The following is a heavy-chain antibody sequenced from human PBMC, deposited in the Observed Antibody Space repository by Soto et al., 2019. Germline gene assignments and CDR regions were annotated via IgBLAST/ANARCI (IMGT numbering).Heavy chain of an antibody. Sequence: GGSLRLSCEASGFTFSSYGMHWVRQAPGKGLEWVAVISYDGSNKYYADSVKGRFTISRDNSKNTLYLQMNSLRAEDTAVYYCAKDRLYYDSSGYQPLDYWGQGTLVTVSS. CDR3: AKDRLYYDSSGYQPLDY. D-gene: IGHD3-22*01. CDR2: ISYDGSNK. V-gene: IGHV3-30*18. CDR1: GFTFSSYG. J-gene: IGHJ4*02.